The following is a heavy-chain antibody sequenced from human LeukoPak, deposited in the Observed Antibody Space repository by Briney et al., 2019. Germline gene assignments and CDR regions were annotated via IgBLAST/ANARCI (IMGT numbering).Heavy chain of an antibody. Sequence: PGGSLRLSCAASGFTFSSYSMNWVRQAPGKGLEWVSSISSSSSYIYYADSVKGRFTISRDNAKNSLYLQMNSMRAEDTAVYYCARLEMATGYHAFDIWGQGTMVTVSS. CDR1: GFTFSSYS. J-gene: IGHJ3*02. D-gene: IGHD5-24*01. V-gene: IGHV3-21*01. CDR3: ARLEMATGYHAFDI. CDR2: ISSSSSYI.